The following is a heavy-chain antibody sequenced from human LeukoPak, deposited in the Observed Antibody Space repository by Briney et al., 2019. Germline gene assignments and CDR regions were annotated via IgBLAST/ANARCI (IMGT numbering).Heavy chain of an antibody. Sequence: SETLSLTCAVYGGSFSGYYWSWIRQPPGKGLEWIGEINHSGSTNYNPSLESRVTISVDTSKNQFSLKLSSVTAADTAVYYCARVARITIFGVVINGITMDVWGKGTTVTVSS. D-gene: IGHD3-3*01. J-gene: IGHJ6*03. V-gene: IGHV4-34*01. CDR1: GGSFSGYY. CDR3: ARVARITIFGVVINGITMDV. CDR2: INHSGST.